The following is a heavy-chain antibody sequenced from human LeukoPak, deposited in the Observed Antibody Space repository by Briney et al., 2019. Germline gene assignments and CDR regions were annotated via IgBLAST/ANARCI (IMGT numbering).Heavy chain of an antibody. CDR1: GFTVSSNY. Sequence: GGSLRLSCAASGFTVSSNYMSWVRQAPGKGLEWVSVIYSGGSTYYADSVKGRFTISRDNSKNTLYLQMNSLRAEDTAVYYCARDPDSYGPFDYWGQGTLVTVSS. D-gene: IGHD5-18*01. CDR2: IYSGGST. CDR3: ARDPDSYGPFDY. V-gene: IGHV3-53*01. J-gene: IGHJ4*02.